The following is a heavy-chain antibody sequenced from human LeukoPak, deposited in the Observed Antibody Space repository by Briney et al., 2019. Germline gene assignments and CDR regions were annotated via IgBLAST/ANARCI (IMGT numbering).Heavy chain of an antibody. J-gene: IGHJ5*02. Sequence: SETLSLTCTVSGGSISSYYWSWIRQPPGKGLEWIGYIYYSGSTNYNPSLKSRVTMSVDTSKNQFSLKLSSVTAADTAVYYCARLSSGWLFDPWGQGTLVTVSS. V-gene: IGHV4-59*12. CDR3: ARLSSGWLFDP. CDR1: GGSISSYY. D-gene: IGHD6-19*01. CDR2: IYYSGST.